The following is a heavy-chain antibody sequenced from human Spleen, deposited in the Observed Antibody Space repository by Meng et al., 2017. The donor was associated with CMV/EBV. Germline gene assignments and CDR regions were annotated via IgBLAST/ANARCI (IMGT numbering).Heavy chain of an antibody. J-gene: IGHJ4*02. CDR3: AKILRARGWHYVDY. CDR1: GFTFSTCA. V-gene: IGHV3-23*03. Sequence: SGFTFSTCAMSWVRQAPGKGLEWVSVISSGGSNTYYADSVKGRFTISRDDSKNTLYLQMDSLGAEDTAVYYCAKILRARGWHYVDYWGQGALVTVSS. CDR2: ISSGGSNT. D-gene: IGHD2-15*01.